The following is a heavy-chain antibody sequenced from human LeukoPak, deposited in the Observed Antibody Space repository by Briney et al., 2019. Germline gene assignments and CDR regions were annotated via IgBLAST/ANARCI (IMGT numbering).Heavy chain of an antibody. CDR2: ISRRSTYI. CDR3: ARAQVGYNWFDP. Sequence: GGSLRLSCAASGFTFSNYTINWVRQPPGKGLEWVSSISRRSTYIYYADSVKGRFTISKDNAKNSLYLQMDSLRAEDTAVYYCARAQVGYNWFDPWGQGTLVTVSS. V-gene: IGHV3-21*01. J-gene: IGHJ5*02. D-gene: IGHD1-26*01. CDR1: GFTFSNYT.